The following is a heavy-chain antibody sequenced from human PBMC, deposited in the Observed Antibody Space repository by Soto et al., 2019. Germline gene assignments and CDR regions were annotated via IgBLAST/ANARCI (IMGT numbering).Heavy chain of an antibody. Sequence: QVQLVQSGAEVKRPGASVKVSCKASGYIYVSYGMSWVQQAPGHGLEWMGWITTHSGQTTSAQKYQGRTTMTTDPSTSTSFLELTGLTSDDTAVYYCASIDVDTGSTGTRDYNYYYMVVWGTGTAVTVSS. CDR1: GYIYVSYG. V-gene: IGHV1-18*01. D-gene: IGHD5-18*01. CDR2: ITTHSGQT. J-gene: IGHJ6*03. CDR3: ASIDVDTGSTGTRDYNYYYMVV.